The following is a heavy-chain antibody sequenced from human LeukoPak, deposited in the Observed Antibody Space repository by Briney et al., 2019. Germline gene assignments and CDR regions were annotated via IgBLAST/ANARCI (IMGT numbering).Heavy chain of an antibody. D-gene: IGHD1-26*01. CDR3: ARGVGSYSDFDY. Sequence: GGSLRLSCTVSGFTVSSNSMSWVRQAPGKGLEWVSFIYSDNTHYADSVKGRFTISRDNAKNSLYLQMNSLRAEDTAVYYCARGVGSYSDFDYWGQGTLVTVSS. V-gene: IGHV3-53*01. CDR2: IYSDNT. CDR1: GFTVSSNS. J-gene: IGHJ4*02.